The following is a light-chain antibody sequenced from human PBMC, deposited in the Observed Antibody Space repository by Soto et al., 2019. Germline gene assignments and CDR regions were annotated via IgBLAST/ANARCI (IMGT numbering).Light chain of an antibody. CDR2: EVS. CDR1: SSDVGTYDR. Sequence: QSALTQPPSVSGSPGQSVTISCTGTSSDVGTYDRVSWYQQSPGTAPKLVIFEVSNRPSGVSNRFSGSKSGNTASLTISGLQAEDEADYSCNSFTSSSTYVFGTGTKLTVL. CDR3: NSFTSSSTYV. V-gene: IGLV2-18*02. J-gene: IGLJ1*01.